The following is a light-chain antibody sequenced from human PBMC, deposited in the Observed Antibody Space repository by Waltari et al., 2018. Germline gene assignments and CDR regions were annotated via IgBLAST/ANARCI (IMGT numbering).Light chain of an antibody. V-gene: IGLV2-14*01. J-gene: IGLJ2*01. CDR2: EVS. CDR1: SXDVGGYTY. Sequence: QXALXXPAXXXGSPGQSXTISCTGXSXDVGGYTYVSWYQXHPGKAPKLMIYEVSNRPSGXXXRFSXSXSGXTASXXXSGLQAEDEAXYXCXXXTXXSVVFGGXTXLTVL. CDR3: XXXTXXSVV.